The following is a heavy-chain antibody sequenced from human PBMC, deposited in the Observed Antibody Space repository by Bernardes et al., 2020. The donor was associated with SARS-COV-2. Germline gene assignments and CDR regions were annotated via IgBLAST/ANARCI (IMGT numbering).Heavy chain of an antibody. Sequence: ASVKVSCQASGYTFTSYGISWARQAPGQGLEWMGWISSYNGDTNYAPKFQDRVTMTTDTPTTTVYMELRNLRSDDTAVYYCARAWAPSTLGVILPQFDFWGQGTLITVSS. D-gene: IGHD3-3*01. CDR2: ISSYNGDT. CDR1: GYTFTSYG. CDR3: ARAWAPSTLGVILPQFDF. J-gene: IGHJ4*02. V-gene: IGHV1-18*04.